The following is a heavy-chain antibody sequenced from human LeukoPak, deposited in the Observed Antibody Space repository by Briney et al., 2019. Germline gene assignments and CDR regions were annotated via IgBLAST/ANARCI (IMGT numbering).Heavy chain of an antibody. CDR1: GFTVSDAW. J-gene: IGHJ4*02. CDR2: IRSRSNGGTV. V-gene: IGHV3-15*01. Sequence: GGSPRLSCAVSGFTVSDAWLSWVRQTPGKGLEWVGRIRSRSNGGTVDYAAPVKGRFSISRDDSKNTLILQMNRLRSEDTAFYYCTTDPYCGDDCYQDYWGQGTLVTVSS. D-gene: IGHD2-21*02. CDR3: TTDPYCGDDCYQDY.